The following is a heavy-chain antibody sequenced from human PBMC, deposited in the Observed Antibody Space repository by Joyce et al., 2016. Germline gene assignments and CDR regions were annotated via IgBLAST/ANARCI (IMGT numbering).Heavy chain of an antibody. D-gene: IGHD3-3*02. CDR2: IFYSGSP. V-gene: IGHV4-61*01. CDR3: ASHFRGDAFDI. CDR1: GGSVSSGSYY. Sequence: QVQLQESGPGLVKPSETLSLTCTVSGGSVSSGSYYWSWIRQPPGKGLEWIGYIFYSGSPNYSPSLESRVTISVDTSKNQFSLKLSSVTAADTAVYYCASHFRGDAFDIWGQGTTVTVSS. J-gene: IGHJ3*02.